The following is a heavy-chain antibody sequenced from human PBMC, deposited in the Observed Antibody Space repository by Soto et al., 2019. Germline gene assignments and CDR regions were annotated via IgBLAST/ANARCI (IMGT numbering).Heavy chain of an antibody. J-gene: IGHJ6*02. Sequence: QVKLVQTGAEVKKPGASVKVSCKASGYTFTRSGISWVRQAPGQGLEWMGGISTYNGDTNDAQTFQGRVTMTTDTSTSTVYMELRSLRSDDTAVYYCAREGVAPYYYYGMDVWGPGTPVTVSS. CDR1: GYTFTRSG. CDR2: ISTYNGDT. V-gene: IGHV1-18*01. D-gene: IGHD5-12*01. CDR3: AREGVAPYYYYGMDV.